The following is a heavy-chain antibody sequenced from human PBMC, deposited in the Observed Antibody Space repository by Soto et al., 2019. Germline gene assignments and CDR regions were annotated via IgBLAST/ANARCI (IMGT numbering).Heavy chain of an antibody. CDR2: ISYDGSNK. CDR3: AKDREYDDDSYAFDI. CDR1: EFTFSSYG. V-gene: IGHV3-30*18. Sequence: QVQLVESAGGVAQPGRSLRLSCAASEFTFSSYGMHWVRQAPGKGLEWVAVISYDGSNKYYADSVKGRFTISRDNSTNALYLQTNSLRAADTAVYNCAKDREYDDDSYAFDIGGQVTMFAVSS. D-gene: IGHD3-22*01. J-gene: IGHJ3*02.